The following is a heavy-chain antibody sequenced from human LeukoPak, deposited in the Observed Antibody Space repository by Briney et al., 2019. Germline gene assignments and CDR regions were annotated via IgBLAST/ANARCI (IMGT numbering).Heavy chain of an antibody. Sequence: GGSLRLSCAASGFTLSDYYMSWIRQAPGKGLEWVSYISSSGSTIYYADSVNGRFTISKDNAKNSLYLQMNSLRAEDTAVYYCARGFRRGYSYGYNFDYWGQGTLVTVSS. D-gene: IGHD5-18*01. CDR1: GFTLSDYY. V-gene: IGHV3-11*04. CDR2: ISSSGSTI. J-gene: IGHJ4*02. CDR3: ARGFRRGYSYGYNFDY.